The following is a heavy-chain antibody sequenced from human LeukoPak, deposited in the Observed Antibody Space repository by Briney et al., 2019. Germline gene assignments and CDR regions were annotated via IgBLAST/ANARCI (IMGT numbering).Heavy chain of an antibody. J-gene: IGHJ4*02. CDR3: ASPRRDGGPLRGPFGY. D-gene: IGHD4-23*01. CDR1: GGTFSSYA. V-gene: IGHV1-69*05. Sequence: SVKVSCKASGGTFSSYAISWARQAPGQGLEWMGGIIPIFGTANYAQKFQGRVTITTDESTSTAYMELSSLRSEDTAVYYCASPRRDGGPLRGPFGYWGQGTLVTVSS. CDR2: IIPIFGTA.